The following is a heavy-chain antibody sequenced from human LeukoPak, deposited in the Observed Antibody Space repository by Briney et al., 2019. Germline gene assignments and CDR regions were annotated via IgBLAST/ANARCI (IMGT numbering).Heavy chain of an antibody. CDR3: AKYSSGWYVFDY. CDR1: GFTFSSYT. J-gene: IGHJ4*02. CDR2: ISGSGGST. D-gene: IGHD6-19*01. Sequence: GGSLRLSCAASGFTFSSYTMNWVRQAPGKGLEWVSAISGSGGSTYYADSVKGRSTISRDNSKNTLYLQMNSLRAEDTAVYYCAKYSSGWYVFDYWGQGTLVTVSS. V-gene: IGHV3-23*01.